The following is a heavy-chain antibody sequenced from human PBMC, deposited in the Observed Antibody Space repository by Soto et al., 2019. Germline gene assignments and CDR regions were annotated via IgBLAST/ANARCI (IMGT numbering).Heavy chain of an antibody. Sequence: QLQLQESGSGLVKPSQTLSLTCAVSGGSISSGGYSWSWIRQPPGKGLEWIGYIYHSGSTYYNPSVKSRVTISVDRSKKQFSLKLSSVSAADTAVYYCAAGGGLPRYYWGQGTLVTVSS. J-gene: IGHJ4*02. CDR1: GGSISSGGYS. CDR2: IYHSGST. D-gene: IGHD5-12*01. V-gene: IGHV4-30-2*01. CDR3: AAGGGLPRYY.